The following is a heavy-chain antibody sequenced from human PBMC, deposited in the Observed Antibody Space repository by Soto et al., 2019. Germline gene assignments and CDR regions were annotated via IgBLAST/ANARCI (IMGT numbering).Heavy chain of an antibody. Sequence: EASVKVSCKASGYTFTGHYMHCVRQAPGQGLEWMGWINPNSVGTNYAQKFQGRVTMTRDTSISTAYMELSRLRSDDTAVYYCAREPMVRAAHGFDIWGQGTMVTVSS. CDR2: INPNSVGT. CDR1: GYTFTGHY. CDR3: AREPMVRAAHGFDI. V-gene: IGHV1-2*02. J-gene: IGHJ3*02. D-gene: IGHD3-10*01.